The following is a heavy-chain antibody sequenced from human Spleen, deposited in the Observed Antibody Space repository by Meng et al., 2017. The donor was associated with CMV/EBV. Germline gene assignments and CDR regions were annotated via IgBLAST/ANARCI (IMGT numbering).Heavy chain of an antibody. CDR1: GFTFSSYE. V-gene: IGHV3-48*03. J-gene: IGHJ6*02. Sequence: GGSLRLSCAASGFTFSSYEMNWVRQAPGKGLEWVSYISSSGSTIYYADSVKGRFTISRDNAKNSLYLQMNSLRAEDTALYYCARQNRITIFGVVHYGMDVWGQGTTVTVSS. CDR3: ARQNRITIFGVVHYGMDV. CDR2: ISSSGSTI. D-gene: IGHD3-3*01.